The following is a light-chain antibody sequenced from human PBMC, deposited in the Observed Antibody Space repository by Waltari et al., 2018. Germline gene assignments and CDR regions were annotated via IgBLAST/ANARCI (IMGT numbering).Light chain of an antibody. CDR1: SSNIGINI. Sequence: QSVLTQTPSVSATPGQRVTISCSGSSSNIGINIVNWYQQLPGTAPKLLIHTNNQRPSGVRDRFSGSKSGTSASLAISGLQSEDEAEYYCAAWDDSLDGPVFGGGTKLTVL. V-gene: IGLV1-44*01. J-gene: IGLJ3*02. CDR3: AAWDDSLDGPV. CDR2: TNN.